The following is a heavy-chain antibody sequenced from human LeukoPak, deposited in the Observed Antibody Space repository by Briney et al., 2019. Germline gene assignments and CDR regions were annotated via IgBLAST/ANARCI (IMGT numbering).Heavy chain of an antibody. Sequence: ASVKVSCKASGYTFTSYDINWVRQATGQGLEWMGWMNPNSGNTGYAQKFQGRVTMTRNTSISTAYMELRSLRSDDTAVYYCAREGLRFGELSWGQGTLVTVSS. CDR3: AREGLRFGELS. D-gene: IGHD3-10*01. CDR1: GYTFTSYD. CDR2: MNPNSGNT. V-gene: IGHV1-8*01. J-gene: IGHJ4*02.